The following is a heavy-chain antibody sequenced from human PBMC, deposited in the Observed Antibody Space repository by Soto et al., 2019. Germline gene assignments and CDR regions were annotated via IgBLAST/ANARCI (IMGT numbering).Heavy chain of an antibody. D-gene: IGHD1-20*01. Sequence: EVQLVESGGGLVKPGGSLRLSCAASGFTFSSYSMNWVRQAPGKGLEWVSSISSSSSYIYYADSVKGRFTISRDNAKNPLYLQMNSLRAEDTAVYYCARWYNWNRDDAFDIWGQGTMVTVSS. V-gene: IGHV3-21*01. CDR1: GFTFSSYS. CDR2: ISSSSSYI. J-gene: IGHJ3*02. CDR3: ARWYNWNRDDAFDI.